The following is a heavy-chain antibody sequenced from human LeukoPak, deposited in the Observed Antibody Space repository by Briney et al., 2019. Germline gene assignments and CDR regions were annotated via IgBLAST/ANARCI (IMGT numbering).Heavy chain of an antibody. CDR2: MYYSGST. Sequence: SETLSLTCSVSGGSITSGSYFWGWIRQPLGKGLEWIGSMYYSGSTYYSPSLQSRVTISVDTSNNQFSLKLSPVTAADTAVYYCARHLAVAGTLWGQGTLVTVSS. CDR1: GGSITSGSYF. D-gene: IGHD6-19*01. V-gene: IGHV4-39*01. J-gene: IGHJ4*02. CDR3: ARHLAVAGTL.